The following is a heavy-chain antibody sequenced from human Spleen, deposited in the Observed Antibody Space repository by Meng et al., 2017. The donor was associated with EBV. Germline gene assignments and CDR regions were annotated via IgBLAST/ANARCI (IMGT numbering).Heavy chain of an antibody. CDR3: ARGVQGGWYNFDY. Sequence: QVLLWQSGEEVKKPGASVKVSCKASGYSFSSFGISWVRQAPGQGLEWMGWINPNSGGTNYAQKFQGWVTMTRDTSISTAYMELSRLRSDDTAVYYCARGVQGGWYNFDYWGQGTLVTVSS. CDR2: INPNSGGT. J-gene: IGHJ4*02. V-gene: IGHV1-2*04. D-gene: IGHD6-19*01. CDR1: GYSFSSFG.